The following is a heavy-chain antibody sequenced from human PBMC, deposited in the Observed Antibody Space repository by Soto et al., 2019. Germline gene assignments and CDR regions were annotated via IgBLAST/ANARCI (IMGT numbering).Heavy chain of an antibody. CDR2: IHPDDSHT. CDR3: ARRLSNYQSSGSRRLYYYAMDV. V-gene: IGHV5-51*01. D-gene: IGHD3-22*01. Sequence: PGESLKISCKGSGYSFTTYWIGWVRQMPGKGLEWMGIIHPDDSHTRCSPSFQGQVTISADKSINTAYLRWSSLKASDTAMYYCARRLSNYQSSGSRRLYYYAMDVWGQGTTVTVSS. J-gene: IGHJ6*02. CDR1: GYSFTTYW.